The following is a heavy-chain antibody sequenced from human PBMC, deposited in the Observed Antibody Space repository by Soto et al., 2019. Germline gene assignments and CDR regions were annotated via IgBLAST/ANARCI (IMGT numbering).Heavy chain of an antibody. D-gene: IGHD2-15*01. V-gene: IGHV3-7*01. CDR3: ARDRGYCTGGTCYSVLDY. Sequence: EVQLVESGGGLVQPGGSLRLSCAASGFTFSAYYMNWVRQAPGTGLEWVANIKQDGSEKNYVDSVKGRFTISRDNAQNSLFLQMNSLRAEDTAVYYCARDRGYCTGGTCYSVLDYWGQGILVTVSS. CDR1: GFTFSAYY. CDR2: IKQDGSEK. J-gene: IGHJ4*02.